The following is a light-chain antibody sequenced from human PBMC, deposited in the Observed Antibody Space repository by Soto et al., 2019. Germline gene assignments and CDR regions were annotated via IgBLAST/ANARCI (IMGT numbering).Light chain of an antibody. V-gene: IGKV3-20*01. Sequence: EIVMTQSPATLSVSPGERATLSCRASQSVSSSYLAWYQQKPGQAPRLLIYGASRRATGIPDRFTGSGSGTDVTLTINRLEPEDFAVYYCQQYVSSPWAFGQGTKVDIK. CDR3: QQYVSSPWA. J-gene: IGKJ1*01. CDR1: QSVSSSY. CDR2: GAS.